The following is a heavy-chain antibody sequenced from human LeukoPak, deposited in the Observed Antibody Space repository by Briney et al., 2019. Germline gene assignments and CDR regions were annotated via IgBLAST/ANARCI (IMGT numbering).Heavy chain of an antibody. CDR1: GYSISSGYY. CDR3: TRLWRYAFDI. V-gene: IGHV4-38-2*01. D-gene: IGHD1-1*01. J-gene: IGHJ3*02. CDR2: IYHSGST. Sequence: SETLSLTCSVSGYSISSGYYWGWIRPPPGKGLEWIGSIYHSGSTYYNPSLKSRVTISVDTSKNQFSLKLSSVTAADTAVYYCTRLWRYAFDIWSQGTMVTVSS.